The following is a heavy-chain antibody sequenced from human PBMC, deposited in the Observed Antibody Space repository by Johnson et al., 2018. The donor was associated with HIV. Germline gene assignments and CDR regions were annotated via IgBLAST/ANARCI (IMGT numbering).Heavy chain of an antibody. Sequence: EVQLVESGGGLVKPGGSLRLSCAASGFTVSTNSMSWVRQAPGKGLEWVSVIYSGDNTLYADSVKGRFIVSRDNSKNTLYLQMNSLRAEDTAVYYCARDFESAAGIWGQGTMVTVSS. CDR2: IYSGDNT. V-gene: IGHV3-66*01. CDR1: GFTVSTNS. D-gene: IGHD6-13*01. J-gene: IGHJ3*02. CDR3: ARDFESAAGI.